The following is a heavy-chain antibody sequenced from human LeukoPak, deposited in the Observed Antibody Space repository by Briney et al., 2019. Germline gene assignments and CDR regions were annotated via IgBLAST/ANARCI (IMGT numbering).Heavy chain of an antibody. CDR2: INPNSGGT. V-gene: IGHV1-2*02. Sequence: ASVKVSCKASGYTFTGYYMHWVRQAPGQGLEWMGWINPNSGGTNYAQKFQGRVTITADESTSTAYMDLSSLRSEDTAVYYCARTQEYCSSTSCYTSFDYWGQGTLVTVSS. CDR3: ARTQEYCSSTSCYTSFDY. J-gene: IGHJ4*02. CDR1: GYTFTGYY. D-gene: IGHD2-2*01.